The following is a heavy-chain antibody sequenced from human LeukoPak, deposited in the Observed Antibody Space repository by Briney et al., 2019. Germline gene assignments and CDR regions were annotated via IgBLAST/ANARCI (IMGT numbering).Heavy chain of an antibody. D-gene: IGHD3-22*01. CDR2: IYYSGST. V-gene: IGHV4-59*01. CDR1: GGSFSGYY. J-gene: IGHJ3*02. CDR3: AGYSYDSSGYYGAFDI. Sequence: SETLSLTCAVYGGSFSGYYWSWIRQPPGKGLEWIGYIYYSGSTKYNPSLKSRVTMSVDTSKKQFSLKLRSATAADTAVYYCAGYSYDSSGYYGAFDIWGQGTMVTVSS.